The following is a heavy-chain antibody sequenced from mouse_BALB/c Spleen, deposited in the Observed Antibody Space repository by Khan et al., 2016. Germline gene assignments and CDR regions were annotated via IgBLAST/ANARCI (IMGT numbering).Heavy chain of an antibody. CDR3: ARRSREDCYGSKYYAMDY. J-gene: IGHJ4*01. Sequence: QVQLQQSGPELVKPGASVKISCKASGYTFTDYYINWVKQKPGQGLEWIGWIYPGSGNTKYNEKFKGKATLTVDTSSSTAYIQLSSLTSEDTAVYFCARRSREDCYGSKYYAMDYWGQGTSATVSS. V-gene: IGHV1-84*02. CDR2: IYPGSGNT. CDR1: GYTFTDYY. D-gene: IGHD1-1*01.